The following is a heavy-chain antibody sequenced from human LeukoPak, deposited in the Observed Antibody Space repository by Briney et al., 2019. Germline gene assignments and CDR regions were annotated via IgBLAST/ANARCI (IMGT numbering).Heavy chain of an antibody. J-gene: IGHJ4*02. CDR1: GYTFTGYY. Sequence: GASVKVSCKASGYTFTGYYMQWVRQAPGQGLEWMGWINPNSGGTNYAQKFQGRVTMTRDTSISTAYMELSRLRSDDTAVYYCARELGSITMIVVSHHFDYWGQGTLVTVSS. CDR3: ARELGSITMIVVSHHFDY. V-gene: IGHV1-2*02. CDR2: INPNSGGT. D-gene: IGHD3-22*01.